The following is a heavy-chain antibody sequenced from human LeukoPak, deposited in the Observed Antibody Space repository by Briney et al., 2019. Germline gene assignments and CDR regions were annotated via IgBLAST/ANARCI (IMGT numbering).Heavy chain of an antibody. J-gene: IGHJ4*02. D-gene: IGHD6-19*01. CDR2: ISYDGSNK. CDR1: GFTFSSYG. CDR3: AKDFKAGYSSGWYDY. V-gene: IGHV3-30*18. Sequence: GGSLRLSCAASGFTFSSYGMHWVRQAPGKGLEWVAVISYDGSNKYYADSVKGRFTISRDNSKNTLYLQMNSLRAEDTAVYYCAKDFKAGYSSGWYDYWGQGTLVTASS.